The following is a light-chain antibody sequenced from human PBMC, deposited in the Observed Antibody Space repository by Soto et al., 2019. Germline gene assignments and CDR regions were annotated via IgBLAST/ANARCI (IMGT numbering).Light chain of an antibody. Sequence: IGFSQSPCTVSLPPAERATLSCRASQSVSSSFLAWYQQKPGQAPRLLISGASTRAAGISDRFRGSGSGTEFTLTISSLRSEDSAIYYCQQYFEWPPMTFGQGANVDIK. CDR3: QQYFEWPPMT. J-gene: IGKJ1*01. V-gene: IGKV3-20*01. CDR1: QSVSSSF. CDR2: GAS.